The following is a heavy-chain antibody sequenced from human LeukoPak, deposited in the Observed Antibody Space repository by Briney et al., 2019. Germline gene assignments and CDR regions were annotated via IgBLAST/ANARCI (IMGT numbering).Heavy chain of an antibody. CDR1: GGSISSGDYY. CDR2: IYYSGST. D-gene: IGHD6-13*01. J-gene: IGHJ5*02. V-gene: IGHV4-30-4*08. Sequence: SETLSLTCTVSGGSISSGDYYWSWIRQPPGKGLEWIGYIYYSGSTYYNASLKSRVTISVDTSKNQFSLTLSSVTAADTAVYYCARSHGDSIAAAGGTNWFDPWGQGTLVTVSS. CDR3: ARSHGDSIAAAGGTNWFDP.